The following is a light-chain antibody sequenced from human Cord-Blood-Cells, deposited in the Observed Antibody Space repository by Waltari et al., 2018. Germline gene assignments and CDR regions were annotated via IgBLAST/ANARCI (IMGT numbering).Light chain of an antibody. CDR2: DVS. Sequence: QSALTQPASVSGSPGQSITISCTGTSSDVGGYNYVSWYQQHPGKAPKPMIYDVSNRPSGVSNRLSGSKPGNTAFLTISVLQAEDEADYYCSSDTSSSTLVFGGGTKLTVL. V-gene: IGLV2-14*01. J-gene: IGLJ3*02. CDR1: SSDVGGYNY. CDR3: SSDTSSSTLV.